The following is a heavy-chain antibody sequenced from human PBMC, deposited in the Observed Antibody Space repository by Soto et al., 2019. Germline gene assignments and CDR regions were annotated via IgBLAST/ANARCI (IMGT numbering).Heavy chain of an antibody. V-gene: IGHV3-33*01. D-gene: IGHD2-2*01. CDR1: GFTFSSYG. Sequence: PGGSLRLSCAASGFTFSSYGMHWVRQAPGKGLEWVAVIWYDGSNKYYADSVKGRFTISRDNSKNTLYLQMNSLRAEDTAVYYCAREGGSYCSSTRCYRDYYYYMDVWGKGTTVTVSS. CDR2: IWYDGSNK. J-gene: IGHJ6*03. CDR3: AREGGSYCSSTRCYRDYYYYMDV.